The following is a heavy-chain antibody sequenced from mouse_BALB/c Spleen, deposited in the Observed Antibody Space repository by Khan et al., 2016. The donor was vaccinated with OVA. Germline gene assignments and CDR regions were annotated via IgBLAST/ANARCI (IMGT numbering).Heavy chain of an antibody. Sequence: VQLQQSGPELVKPGASVRMSCKASGYTFTSYVMHWVKQKPGLGLEWIGYIYPFNDDTKYNEKFKGKATLTSDKSSSTAYMELSSLTSEDSAVYYCAPVGSYSVSFPYWGQGTLVTVSA. D-gene: IGHD2-12*01. J-gene: IGHJ3*01. CDR1: GYTFTSYV. V-gene: IGHV1S136*01. CDR2: IYPFNDDT. CDR3: APVGSYSVSFPY.